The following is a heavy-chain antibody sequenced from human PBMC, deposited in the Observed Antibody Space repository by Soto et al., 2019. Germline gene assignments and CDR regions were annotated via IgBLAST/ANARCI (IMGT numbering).Heavy chain of an antibody. CDR3: AKTPGVITVITSFDH. CDR2: ISGSGAST. J-gene: IGHJ4*02. CDR1: GFTFNKHS. Sequence: GGSMILSCVASGFTFNKHSRALVRQAPGKGLEWVSAISGSGASTYDADSVKGRFTISRDNSNNTLYLQMNSLRAEDTAVYYCAKTPGVITVITSFDHWGQGTPVTVSS. D-gene: IGHD3-16*01. V-gene: IGHV3-23*01.